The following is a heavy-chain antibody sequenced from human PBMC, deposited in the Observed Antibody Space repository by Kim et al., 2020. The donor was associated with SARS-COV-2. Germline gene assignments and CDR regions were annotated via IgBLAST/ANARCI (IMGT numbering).Heavy chain of an antibody. Sequence: SETLSLTCTVSGGSISSYYWSWIRQPPGKGLEWIGYIYYSGSTNYNPSLKSRVTISVDTSKNQFSLKLSSVTAADTAVYYCARLGVYSSSWYVLRQNYYYYYGMDVWGQGTTVTVSS. CDR1: GGSISSYY. V-gene: IGHV4-59*08. CDR3: ARLGVYSSSWYVLRQNYYYYYGMDV. D-gene: IGHD6-13*01. J-gene: IGHJ6*02. CDR2: IYYSGST.